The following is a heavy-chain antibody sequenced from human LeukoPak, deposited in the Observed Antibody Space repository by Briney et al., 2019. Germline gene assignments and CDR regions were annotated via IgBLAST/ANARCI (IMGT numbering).Heavy chain of an antibody. CDR2: ISWDGGST. CDR1: GFTFDDYT. J-gene: IGHJ6*03. V-gene: IGHV3-43*01. D-gene: IGHD3-3*01. CDR3: AKAFGRFLDYMDV. Sequence: GGSLRLSCAASGFTFDDYTMHWVRQAPGKGLEWVSLISWDGGSTYYADSVKGRFTISRDNSKNSPYLQMNSLRTEDTALYYCAKAFGRFLDYMDVWGKGTTVTVSS.